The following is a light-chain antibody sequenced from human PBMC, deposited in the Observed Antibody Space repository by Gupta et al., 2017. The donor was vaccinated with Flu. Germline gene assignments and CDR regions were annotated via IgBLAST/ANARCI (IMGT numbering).Light chain of an antibody. CDR2: LAS. CDR3: MQALQNPPT. V-gene: IGKV2-28*01. Sequence: DIVLTQSPVSLPVTPGEPASISCRSSQSLLYSRYTFLDWYLQKPGQPPQLLIYLASNRAPGVPDRFSGSGSGTDFTLQIRSVEAEDIGIYYCMQALQNPPTFGGGTKVELK. J-gene: IGKJ4*01. CDR1: QSLLYSRYTF.